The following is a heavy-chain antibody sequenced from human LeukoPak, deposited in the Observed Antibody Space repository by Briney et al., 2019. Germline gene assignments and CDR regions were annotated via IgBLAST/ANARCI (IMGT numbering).Heavy chain of an antibody. V-gene: IGHV1-3*01. CDR1: GYPFTRYA. Sequence: GASVKACCKASGYPFTRYAMHWVSRAPGQRLEWMGWINAGNGNTKYSQKFQGRVTITRDTSTSTAYMELNSLRSEDTAVYYCARETFTMIVESSEAYFDYWGQGTLVTVSS. CDR3: ARETFTMIVESSEAYFDY. CDR2: INAGNGNT. J-gene: IGHJ4*02. D-gene: IGHD3-22*01.